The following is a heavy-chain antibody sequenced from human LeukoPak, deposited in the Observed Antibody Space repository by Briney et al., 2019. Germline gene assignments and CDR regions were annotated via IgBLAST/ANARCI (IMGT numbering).Heavy chain of an antibody. CDR3: ARGTYYDFWSGYYAFDI. V-gene: IGHV4-59*01. CDR2: IYYSGGT. J-gene: IGHJ3*02. CDR1: GGSISSYY. Sequence: SETLSLTCTVSGGSISSYYWSWIRQPPGKGLEWIGYIYYSGGTNYNPSLKSRVTISVDTSKNQFSLKLSSVTAADTAVYYCARGTYYDFWSGYYAFDIWGQGTMVTVSS. D-gene: IGHD3-3*01.